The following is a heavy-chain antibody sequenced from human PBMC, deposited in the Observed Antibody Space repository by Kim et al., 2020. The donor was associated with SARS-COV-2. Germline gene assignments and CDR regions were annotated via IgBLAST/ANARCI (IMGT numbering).Heavy chain of an antibody. CDR3: ARGKAVAGILRLVYPYYFDY. J-gene: IGHJ4*02. CDR1: GGSFSGYY. D-gene: IGHD6-19*01. Sequence: SETLSLTCAVYGGSFSGYYWSWIRQPPGKGLEWIGEINHSGSTNYNPSLKSRVTISVDTSKNQFSLKLSSVTAADTAVYYCARGKAVAGILRLVYPYYFDYWGQGTLVTVSS. CDR2: INHSGST. V-gene: IGHV4-34*01.